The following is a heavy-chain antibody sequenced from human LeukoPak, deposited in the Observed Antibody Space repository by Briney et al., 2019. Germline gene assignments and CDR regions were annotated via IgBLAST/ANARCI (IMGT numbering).Heavy chain of an antibody. V-gene: IGHV3-23*01. Sequence: GGSLRLSCAASGFTFSSYAMSWVRQAPGKGLEWVSAISGSGGNTYYADSVKGRFTISRDNSKNTLYLQMNSLRAEDTAVYYCAKDVLLWFGELFGFDYWGQGTLVTVSS. J-gene: IGHJ4*02. CDR1: GFTFSSYA. CDR2: ISGSGGNT. D-gene: IGHD3-10*01. CDR3: AKDVLLWFGELFGFDY.